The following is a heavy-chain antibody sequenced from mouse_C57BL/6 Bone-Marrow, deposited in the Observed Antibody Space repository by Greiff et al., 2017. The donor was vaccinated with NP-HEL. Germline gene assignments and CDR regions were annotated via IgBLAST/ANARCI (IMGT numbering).Heavy chain of an antibody. CDR2: IHPSDSDT. V-gene: IGHV1-74*01. CDR3: AIALDY. Sequence: VQLQQPGAELVKPGASVKVSCKASGYTFTSYWMHWVKQRPGQGLEWIGSIHPSDSDTNYIHNFKGKATLTVDKSSSTAYMQLSSLTSEDSAVYYCAIALDYWGQGTTVTVSS. J-gene: IGHJ2*01. CDR1: GYTFTSYW.